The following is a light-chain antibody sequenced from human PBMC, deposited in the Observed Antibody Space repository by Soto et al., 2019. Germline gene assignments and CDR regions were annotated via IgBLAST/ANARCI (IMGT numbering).Light chain of an antibody. J-gene: IGLJ3*02. CDR3: QSYDSSLIGSV. CDR1: SSNIGAGFD. V-gene: IGLV1-40*01. Sequence: QSVLTQPPSVSGAPGQRVTISCTGSSSNIGAGFDVHWYQQLPGTAPKLLIYLNSNRPSGVPDRFSGSKSGTSASLAITGLQAEDEADYYCQSYDSSLIGSVFGGGTKLTVL. CDR2: LNS.